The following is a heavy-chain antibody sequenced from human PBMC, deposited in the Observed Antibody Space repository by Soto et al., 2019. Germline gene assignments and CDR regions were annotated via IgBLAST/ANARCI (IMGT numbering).Heavy chain of an antibody. CDR3: AKSGQGGSYYDWFDP. J-gene: IGHJ5*02. CDR2: ISGSGGST. Sequence: GGSLRLSCAASGFTFSSYAMSWVRQAPGKGLEWVSAISGSGGSTYYADSVKGRFTISRDNSKNTLYLKMNSLRAEDTAVYYCAKSGQGGSYYDWFDPWGQGTLVTVSS. V-gene: IGHV3-23*01. CDR1: GFTFSSYA. D-gene: IGHD1-26*01.